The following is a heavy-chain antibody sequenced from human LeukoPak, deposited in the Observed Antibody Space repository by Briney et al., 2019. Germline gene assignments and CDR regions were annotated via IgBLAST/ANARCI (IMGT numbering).Heavy chain of an antibody. J-gene: IGHJ4*02. V-gene: IGHV1-2*02. D-gene: IGHD3-10*01. CDR3: SGRYGPGPV. Sequence: ASVKVSCKASGYTFAAHHIHWVRQAPGQGLEWMGWILPDGRDTKYSQKFQDRMTLTTDRSTNTASMELNRLIPDDTAVYYCSGRYGPGPVWGQGTLISASP. CDR1: GYTFAAHH. CDR2: ILPDGRDT.